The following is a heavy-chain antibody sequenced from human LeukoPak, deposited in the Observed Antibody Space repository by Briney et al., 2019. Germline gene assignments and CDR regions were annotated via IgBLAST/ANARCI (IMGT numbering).Heavy chain of an antibody. CDR1: GFTFSSYA. CDR3: ARVAGGSYLEGYFDY. J-gene: IGHJ4*02. D-gene: IGHD1-26*01. CDR2: ISYDGSDK. Sequence: PGGSLRLSCAASGFTFSSYAMHWVRQAPGKGLEWVAVISYDGSDKYYADSVKGRFTISRDNSKNTLYLQMNSLRAEDTAVYYCARVAGGSYLEGYFDYWGQGTLVTVSS. V-gene: IGHV3-30-3*01.